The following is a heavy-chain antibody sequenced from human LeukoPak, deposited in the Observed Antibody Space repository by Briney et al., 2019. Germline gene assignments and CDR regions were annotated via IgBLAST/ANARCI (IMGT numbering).Heavy chain of an antibody. V-gene: IGHV1-3*01. J-gene: IGHJ4*02. CDR1: GYTFTSYA. D-gene: IGHD3-3*01. CDR2: INAGNGNR. Sequence: ASVKVSCKASGYTFTSYAIHWVRQAPGQRLEWMGWINAGNGNRKYSQKFQGRVTITRNTSITTAYMELSSLRSEDTAVYYCARARSYDFWSGYYSLDSWGQGTLVTVSS. CDR3: ARARSYDFWSGYYSLDS.